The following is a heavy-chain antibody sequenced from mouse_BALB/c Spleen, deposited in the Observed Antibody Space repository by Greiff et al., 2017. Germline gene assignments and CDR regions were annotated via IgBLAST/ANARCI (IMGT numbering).Heavy chain of an antibody. CDR3: ARVGYYGSSSYWYFDV. J-gene: IGHJ1*01. D-gene: IGHD1-1*01. CDR2: ISSGGST. CDR1: GFTFSSYA. V-gene: IGHV5-6-5*01. Sequence: EVQRVESGGGLVKPGGSLKLSCAASGFTFSSYAMSWVRQTPEKRLEWVASISSGGSTYYPDSVKGRFTISRDNARNILYLQMSSLRSEDTAMYYCARVGYYGSSSYWYFDVWGAGTTVTVSS.